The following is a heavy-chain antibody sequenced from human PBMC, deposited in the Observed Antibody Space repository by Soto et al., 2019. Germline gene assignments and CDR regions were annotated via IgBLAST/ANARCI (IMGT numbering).Heavy chain of an antibody. CDR3: AHRGYGDYPRDNWFDP. CDR2: IYWNEDK. J-gene: IGHJ5*02. V-gene: IGHV2-5*01. Sequence: GSGPTLVNPTQTLTLTCTFSGFSLNTAGADVGWIRQPPGEALEWLALIYWNEDKRYSPSLRSRLTVTKDTSKNQVVLTMTNMDPVDTATYYCAHRGYGDYPRDNWFDPWGQGTLVTVSS. D-gene: IGHD4-17*01. CDR1: GFSLNTAGAD.